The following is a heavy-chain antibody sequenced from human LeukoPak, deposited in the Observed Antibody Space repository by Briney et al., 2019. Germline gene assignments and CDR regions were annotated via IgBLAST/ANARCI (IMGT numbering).Heavy chain of an antibody. CDR3: AKGRPYDYVWGTYRTGFDY. J-gene: IGHJ4*02. D-gene: IGHD3-16*02. CDR2: ISPSGGST. CDR1: GFTFSSYA. Sequence: PGGSLRLSCAASGFTFSSYAMSWVRQAPGERLEWVSAISPSGGSTYYADSVKGRFTISRDNSKNTLYLQMNSLRAEDTAVYYCAKGRPYDYVWGTYRTGFDYWGQGTLVTVSS. V-gene: IGHV3-23*01.